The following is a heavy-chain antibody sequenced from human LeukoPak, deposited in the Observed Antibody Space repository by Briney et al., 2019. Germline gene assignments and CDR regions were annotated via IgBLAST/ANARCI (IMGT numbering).Heavy chain of an antibody. J-gene: IGHJ4*02. D-gene: IGHD1-1*01. Sequence: GRSLRLSCAASGFTFSSYAMHWVRQAPGKGLEWVAVISYDGSNKYYADSVKGRFTISRDNSKNTLYLQMNSLRAEDTAVYYCARETLTPGSLDYWGQGTLVTVSS. CDR3: ARETLTPGSLDY. CDR1: GFTFSSYA. V-gene: IGHV3-30-3*01. CDR2: ISYDGSNK.